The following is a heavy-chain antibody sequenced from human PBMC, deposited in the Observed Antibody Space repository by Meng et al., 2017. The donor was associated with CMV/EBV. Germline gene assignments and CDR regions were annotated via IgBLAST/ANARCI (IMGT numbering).Heavy chain of an antibody. J-gene: IGHJ2*01. V-gene: IGHV3-30*04. CDR2: ISYDGSNK. Sequence: GGSLRLSCAASGFTFSSYAMHWVRQAPGKGLEWVAVISYDGSNKYYADSVKGRFTISRDNSKNTLYLQMNSLRAEDTAVYYCARDVVPAAIPRWYFDLWGRGTLVPSPQ. CDR1: GFTFSSYA. CDR3: ARDVVPAAIPRWYFDL. D-gene: IGHD2-2*02.